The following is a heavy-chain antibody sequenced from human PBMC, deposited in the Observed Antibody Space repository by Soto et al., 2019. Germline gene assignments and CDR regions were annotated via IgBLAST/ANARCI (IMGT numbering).Heavy chain of an antibody. V-gene: IGHV4-59*08. D-gene: IGHD3-3*01. J-gene: IGHJ4*02. CDR3: ARHGLRGGSYDL. CDR2: MRYTGDA. Sequence: QVQLLESGPGLVKPSETLSLTCTVSGGSISTYNWSWVRQHPRKELEWIGYMRYTGDAAYAPSRRGRISTSLDTSKTQFSLRLHSVTAAVTAGYYCARHGLRGGSYDLWGQGTLVTVSS. CDR1: GGSISTYN.